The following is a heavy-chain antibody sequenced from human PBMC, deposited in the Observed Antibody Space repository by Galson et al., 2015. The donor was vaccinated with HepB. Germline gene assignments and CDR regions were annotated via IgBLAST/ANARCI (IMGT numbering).Heavy chain of an antibody. CDR2: IYYSGST. J-gene: IGHJ4*02. V-gene: IGHV4-30-4*07. D-gene: IGHD6-13*01. CDR1: GGSISSGGYS. CDR3: ARVSAAGHFDY. Sequence: TCAVSGGSISSGGYSWSWIRQPPGKGLEWIGYIYYSGSTYYNPSLKSRVTISVDTSKNQFSLKLSSVTAADTAVYYCARVSAAGHFDYWGQGTLVTVSS.